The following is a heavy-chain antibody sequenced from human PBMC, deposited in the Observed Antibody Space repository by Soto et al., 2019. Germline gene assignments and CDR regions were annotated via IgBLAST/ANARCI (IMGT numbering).Heavy chain of an antibody. V-gene: IGHV1-18*01. CDR1: GYTFTSYS. CDR3: ARDLAAAGPFDY. CDR2: INPYNGNT. Sequence: QVQLVQSGAEVKKPGASVKVSCKASGYTFTSYSISWVRQAPGQGLEWMGWINPYNGNTNYAQKLQGRVTMTTDTSTSTAYMELRSLRSDDSAVYYCARDLAAAGPFDYWGQGTLVTVSS. D-gene: IGHD6-13*01. J-gene: IGHJ4*02.